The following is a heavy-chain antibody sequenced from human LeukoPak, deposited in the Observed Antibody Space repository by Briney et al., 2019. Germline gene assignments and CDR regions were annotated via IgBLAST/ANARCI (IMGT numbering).Heavy chain of an antibody. CDR3: ARDNRGAFDI. D-gene: IGHD3-10*01. CDR1: GFTFSSYA. V-gene: IGHV3-23*01. Sequence: GGSLRLSCAASGFTFSSYAMSWVRQAPGKGLEWVSAISGSGGSTYYADSVKGRFTISRDNAKNSLYLQMNSLRAEDTAVYYCARDNRGAFDIWGQGTMVTVSS. CDR2: ISGSGGST. J-gene: IGHJ3*02.